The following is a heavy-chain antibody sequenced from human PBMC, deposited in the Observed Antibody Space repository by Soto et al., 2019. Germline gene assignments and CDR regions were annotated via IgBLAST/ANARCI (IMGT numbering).Heavy chain of an antibody. Sequence: QITLKESGPTLVKPTQTLTLTCTFSGLSLSTTGVGVGWIRQPPGKALEWLVLIYWDDDKRYSPSLKSRLTITKATPKNQVVLTMTHMDPVDTATYYCVQSRCGGDCLKSYSSHSYYGLDVWGQGTTVTVSS. J-gene: IGHJ6*02. CDR1: GLSLSTTGVG. CDR3: VQSRCGGDCLKSYSSHSYYGLDV. V-gene: IGHV2-5*02. D-gene: IGHD2-21*02. CDR2: IYWDDDK.